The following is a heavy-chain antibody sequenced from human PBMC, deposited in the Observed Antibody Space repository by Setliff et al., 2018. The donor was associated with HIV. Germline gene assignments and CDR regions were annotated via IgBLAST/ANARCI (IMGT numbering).Heavy chain of an antibody. Sequence: SETLSLTCTVPGGSISSGSYYWSWIRQPAGKGLEWIGHIYTSGSTNYNPSLKSRVTISVDTSKNQFSLKLSSVTAADTAVYYCARATSAGYSYGYRFRGAFDIWGQGTMVTVSS. J-gene: IGHJ3*02. CDR2: IYTSGST. CDR3: ARATSAGYSYGYRFRGAFDI. V-gene: IGHV4-61*09. D-gene: IGHD5-18*01. CDR1: GGSISSGSYY.